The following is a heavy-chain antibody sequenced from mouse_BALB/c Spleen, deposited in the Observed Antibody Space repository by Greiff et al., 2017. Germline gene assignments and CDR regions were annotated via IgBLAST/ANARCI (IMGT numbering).Heavy chain of an antibody. Sequence: EVKLEESGGGLVQPGGSMKLSCVASGFTFSNYWMNWVRQSPEKGLEWVAEIRLKSNNYATHYAESVKGRFTISRDDSKSSVYLQMNNLRAEDTGIYYCTRIYYYGPYYAMDYWGQGTSVTVSS. V-gene: IGHV6-6*02. J-gene: IGHJ4*01. CDR3: TRIYYYGPYYAMDY. CDR2: IRLKSNNYAT. D-gene: IGHD1-1*01. CDR1: GFTFSNYW.